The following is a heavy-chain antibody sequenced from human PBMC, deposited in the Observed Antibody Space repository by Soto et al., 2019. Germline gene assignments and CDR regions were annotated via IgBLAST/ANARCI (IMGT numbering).Heavy chain of an antibody. D-gene: IGHD6-6*01. V-gene: IGHV6-1*01. CDR3: ARVGDSSSSGGGYFDY. Sequence: SQTLSLTCAISGDSVSSNSAAWNWIRQSPSRGLEWLGRTYYRSKWYNDYAVSVKSRITINPGTSKNQFSLQLNSVTPEDTAVYYCARVGDSSSSGGGYFDYWGQGTLVTVSS. CDR2: TYYRSKWYN. J-gene: IGHJ4*02. CDR1: GDSVSSNSAA.